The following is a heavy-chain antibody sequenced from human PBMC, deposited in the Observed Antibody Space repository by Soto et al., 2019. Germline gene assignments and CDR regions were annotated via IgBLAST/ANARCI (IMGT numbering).Heavy chain of an antibody. D-gene: IGHD4-17*01. CDR3: ARRWATVTPFWFDP. V-gene: IGHV4-34*01. J-gene: IGHJ5*02. Sequence: QVQLQQWGAGLLKPSETLSLTCAVYGGSFSGYYWSWIRQPPGKGLEWIGEINHSGSTNYNPSLKRRVTISVDTSKNQFSLKLSSVTAADTAVYYCARRWATVTPFWFDPWGQGTLVTVSS. CDR2: INHSGST. CDR1: GGSFSGYY.